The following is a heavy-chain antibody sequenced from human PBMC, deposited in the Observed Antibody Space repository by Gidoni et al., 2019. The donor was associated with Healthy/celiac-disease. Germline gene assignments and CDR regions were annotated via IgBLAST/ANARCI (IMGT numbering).Heavy chain of an antibody. CDR1: GGSISSSSYY. CDR2: IYYSGST. V-gene: IGHV4-39*01. J-gene: IGHJ4*02. Sequence: QLQLQESGPGLVKPSETLSLTCTVSGGSISSSSYYWGWIRQPPGKGLEWIGSIYYSGSTYYNPSLKSRVTISVDTSKNQFSLKLSSVTAADTAVYYCARHTLASQGQWFGELLFEPPDYWGQGTLVTVSS. CDR3: ARHTLASQGQWFGELLFEPPDY. D-gene: IGHD3-10*01.